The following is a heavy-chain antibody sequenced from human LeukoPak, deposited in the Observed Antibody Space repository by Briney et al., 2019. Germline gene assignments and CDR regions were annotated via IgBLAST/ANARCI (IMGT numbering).Heavy chain of an antibody. CDR2: IGTAGDP. Sequence: PGGSLRLSCAASGXTFSSYDMHWVRHATGKGLEWVSAIGTAGDPYYPGSVKGRSTISREDAKNSLYLQMNSLRAGDTAVYYCARGGYSYGYNYFDYWGQGTLVTVSS. CDR1: GXTFSSYD. V-gene: IGHV3-13*05. J-gene: IGHJ4*02. CDR3: ARGGYSYGYNYFDY. D-gene: IGHD5-18*01.